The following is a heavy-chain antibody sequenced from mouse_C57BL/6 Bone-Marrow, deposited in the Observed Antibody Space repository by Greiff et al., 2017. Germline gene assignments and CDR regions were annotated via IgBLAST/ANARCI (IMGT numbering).Heavy chain of an antibody. V-gene: IGHV1-81*01. CDR1: GYTFTSYG. J-gene: IGHJ1*03. Sequence: VQLQQSGAELARPGASVKLSCKASGYTFTSYGISWVKQRTGQGLEWIGEIYPRSGNTYYNEKFKGKATLTADKSSSTAYMELRSLTSADSAVYFCGGYLLYWYFDVWGTGTTVTVSS. D-gene: IGHD2-2*01. CDR2: IYPRSGNT. CDR3: GGYLLYWYFDV.